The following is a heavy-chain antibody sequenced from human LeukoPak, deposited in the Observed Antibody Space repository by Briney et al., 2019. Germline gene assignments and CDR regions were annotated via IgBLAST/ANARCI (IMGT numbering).Heavy chain of an antibody. V-gene: IGHV3-23*01. CDR1: GFTFISYA. CDR3: ARGVEPLAANTLAY. CDR2: ISGSSGTT. Sequence: GGSLRLSCAASGFTFISYAMSWVRQAPGKGLEWVSTISGSSGTTYYADSVKGRFTISRDNSKNTLYLEMNSLSPDDTAVYYCARGVEPLAANTLAYWGQGTLVTVSS. D-gene: IGHD1-14*01. J-gene: IGHJ4*02.